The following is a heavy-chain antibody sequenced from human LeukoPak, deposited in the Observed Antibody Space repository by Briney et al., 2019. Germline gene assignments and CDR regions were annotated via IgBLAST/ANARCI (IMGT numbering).Heavy chain of an antibody. CDR2: ISSSSSYI. D-gene: IGHD1-26*01. J-gene: IGHJ4*02. CDR1: GFTLSSYS. Sequence: GGSLRLSCAASGFTLSSYSMNWVRQAPGKGLEWVSSISSSSSYIYYADSVKGRFTISRDNAKNSLYLQMNSLRAEDTALYYCAARSGISPYYIDYWGQGTLVTVSS. CDR3: AARSGISPYYIDY. V-gene: IGHV3-21*04.